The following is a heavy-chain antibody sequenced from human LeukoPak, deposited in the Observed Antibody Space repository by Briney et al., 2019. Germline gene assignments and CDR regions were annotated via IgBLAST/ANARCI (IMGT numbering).Heavy chain of an antibody. V-gene: IGHV4-38-2*02. J-gene: IGHJ4*02. CDR3: ARDSGGGGLYETSGYYYFDY. CDR1: GYSISSGYY. CDR2: IYHSGNT. Sequence: SETLSLTCSVSGYSISSGYYWGWIRQAPDKGLEWIGTIYHSGNTHFNPSLRSRVTISVDTPKNQFSLKMNSVTAADSATYYCARDSGGGGLYETSGYYYFDYWGQGSLVTVSS. D-gene: IGHD3-22*01.